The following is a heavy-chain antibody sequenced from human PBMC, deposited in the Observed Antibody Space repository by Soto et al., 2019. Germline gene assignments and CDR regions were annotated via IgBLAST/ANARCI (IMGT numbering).Heavy chain of an antibody. J-gene: IGHJ6*02. CDR1: GGSISSGDYY. CDR2: IYYSGST. Sequence: SETLSLTCTVSGGSISSGDYYWSWIRQPPGKGLEWIGYIYYSGSTYYNPSLKSRVTISVDTSKNQFSLKLSSVTAADTAVYYCARDQIVATTEKNYYYYYGMDVWGQGTTVTSP. D-gene: IGHD5-12*01. CDR3: ARDQIVATTEKNYYYYYGMDV. V-gene: IGHV4-30-4*01.